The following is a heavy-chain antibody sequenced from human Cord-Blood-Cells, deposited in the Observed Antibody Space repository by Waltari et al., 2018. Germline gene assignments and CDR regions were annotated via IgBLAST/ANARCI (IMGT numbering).Heavy chain of an antibody. D-gene: IGHD3-10*01. Sequence: QVQLVESGGGVVQPGRPLRLSCAASGFTFSSYGMHWVRQAPGKGLEWVAVISYDGSNKYYADSVKGRFTISRDNSKNTLYLQMNSLRAEDTAVYYCAKDTAYYGSGSYYDYWGQGTLVTVSS. CDR1: GFTFSSYG. CDR2: ISYDGSNK. J-gene: IGHJ4*02. CDR3: AKDTAYYGSGSYYDY. V-gene: IGHV3-30*18.